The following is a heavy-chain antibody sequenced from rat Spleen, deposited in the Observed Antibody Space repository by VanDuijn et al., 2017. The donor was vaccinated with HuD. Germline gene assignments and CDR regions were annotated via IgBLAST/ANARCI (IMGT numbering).Heavy chain of an antibody. CDR3: ARVGYSSYVRYFDY. CDR2: IWTGGST. Sequence: VQLKESGPGLVQPSQTLSLTCTVSGFSLTNYHVSWIRQPPGKGLEWMGVIWTGGSTADNSVFKSRLNISRDTSKSQVFLNMNRLQTEDTATYYCARVGYSSYVRYFDYWGQGVMVTVSS. D-gene: IGHD1-2*01. CDR1: GFSLTNYH. V-gene: IGHV2-43*01. J-gene: IGHJ2*01.